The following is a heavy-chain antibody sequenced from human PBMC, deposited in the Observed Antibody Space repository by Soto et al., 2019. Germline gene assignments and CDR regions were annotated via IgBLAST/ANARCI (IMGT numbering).Heavy chain of an antibody. D-gene: IGHD4-17*01. V-gene: IGHV3-30*18. Sequence: QVQLVESGGGVVQPGRSLRLSCAASGFTFSSYGMHWVRQAPGKGLEWVAVISYDGSNKYYADSVKGRFTISRDNSKNTLYLQMNSLRAEDTAVYYCAKGPEHGDYRNDAFDNWGQGTMVTVSS. CDR2: ISYDGSNK. CDR1: GFTFSSYG. J-gene: IGHJ3*02. CDR3: AKGPEHGDYRNDAFDN.